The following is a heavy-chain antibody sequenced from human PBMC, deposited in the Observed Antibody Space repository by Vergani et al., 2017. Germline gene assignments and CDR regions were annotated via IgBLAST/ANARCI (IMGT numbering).Heavy chain of an antibody. CDR3: ARGGLVRGNYYYVMDV. CDR1: GFTFASYW. D-gene: IGHD3-10*01. V-gene: IGHV3-7*01. J-gene: IGHJ6*02. Sequence: VESGGDGVQPGESLRLSCVTSGFTFASYWLTWVRQAPGKGLEWVANIKQDGSETYYADSVKGRFTISRDSVKKSLYLQMNSLRVEDTAVYYCARGGLVRGNYYYVMDVWGQGTTVTVSS. CDR2: IKQDGSET.